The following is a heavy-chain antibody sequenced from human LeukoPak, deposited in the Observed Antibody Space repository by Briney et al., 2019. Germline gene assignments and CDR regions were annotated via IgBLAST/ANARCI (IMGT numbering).Heavy chain of an antibody. CDR2: IYYSGST. CDR3: AKDDYDILTGSFQH. Sequence: PSETLSLTCTVSGGSISSYYWSWIRQPPGKGLEWIGYIYYSGSTNYNPSLKSRVTISVDTSKNQFSLRLSSVTAADTAVYYCAKDDYDILTGSFQHWGQGTLVTVSS. D-gene: IGHD3-9*01. J-gene: IGHJ1*01. V-gene: IGHV4-59*01. CDR1: GGSISSYY.